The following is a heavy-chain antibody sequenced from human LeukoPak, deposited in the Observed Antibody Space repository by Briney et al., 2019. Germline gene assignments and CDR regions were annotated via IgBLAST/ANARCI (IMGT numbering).Heavy chain of an antibody. J-gene: IGHJ4*02. CDR3: VRVGSVAGSDYLDY. CDR1: GFTFSDHF. Sequence: AGGSLRLSCAVSGFTFSDHFLDWVRQAPGKGLEWVGRSRNKAKSYTTEYAASVKGRFTISRDDSKNSLSLQMNSLKTEDTAVYYCVRVGSVAGSDYLDYWGQGTLVTVSS. V-gene: IGHV3-72*01. D-gene: IGHD6-19*01. CDR2: SRNKAKSYTT.